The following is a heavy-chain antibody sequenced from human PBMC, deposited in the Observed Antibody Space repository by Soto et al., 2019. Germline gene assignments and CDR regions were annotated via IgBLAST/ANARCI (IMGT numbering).Heavy chain of an antibody. CDR3: AKDRERWGWPNGRYFQH. Sequence: PGGSLRLSCAASGFTFGSYAMSWVRQAPGKGLEWVSAISGSGGSTYYADSVKGRFTISRDNSKNTLYLQMNSLRAEDTAVYYCAKDRERWGWPNGRYFQHWGQGTLVTVSS. CDR1: GFTFGSYA. V-gene: IGHV3-23*01. D-gene: IGHD1-26*01. CDR2: ISGSGGST. J-gene: IGHJ1*01.